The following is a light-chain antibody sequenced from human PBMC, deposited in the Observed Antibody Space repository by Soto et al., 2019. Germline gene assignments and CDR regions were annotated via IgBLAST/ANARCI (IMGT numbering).Light chain of an antibody. J-gene: IGKJ1*01. CDR2: DVS. CDR3: QQRSNWPRT. CDR1: QNISSY. Sequence: ETLLTQSPATLSLSPLDTATLAFMASQNISSYLIWYQQKPGQAPRLLIYDVSNRATGIPARFSGSGSGTDFTLTISSLEPEDFAVYYCQQRSNWPRTFGQGTKVDIK. V-gene: IGKV3-11*01.